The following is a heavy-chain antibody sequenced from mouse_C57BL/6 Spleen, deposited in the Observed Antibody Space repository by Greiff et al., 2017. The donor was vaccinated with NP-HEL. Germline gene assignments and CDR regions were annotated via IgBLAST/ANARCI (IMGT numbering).Heavy chain of an antibody. CDR3: ARAYGGSSYWYFDD. J-gene: IGHJ1*03. CDR2: IDPSDSYT. CDR1: GYTFTSYW. Sequence: QVQLQQPGAELVMPGASVKLSCKASGYTFTSYWMHWVKQRPGQGLEWIGEIDPSDSYTNYNQKFKGKSTLTVDKSSSTAYMQLSSLTSEDSAVYYCARAYGGSSYWYFDDWGKGTTVTVSS. D-gene: IGHD1-1*01. V-gene: IGHV1-69*01.